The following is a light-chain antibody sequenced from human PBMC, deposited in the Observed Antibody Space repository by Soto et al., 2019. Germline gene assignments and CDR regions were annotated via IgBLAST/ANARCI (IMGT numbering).Light chain of an antibody. V-gene: IGLV1-44*01. J-gene: IGLJ2*01. CDR2: SNN. CDR1: SSNIGRNT. Sequence: QSVLTQPPSASGTPGQRVTISCAGSSSNIGRNTVNWYHQLPGAAPKLLIYSNNQRPSGVPDRFSGSKSGTSASLAISGLXXXXXXXXXCAAWDDSLNGHVVFGGGTKLTVL. CDR3: AAWDDSLNGHVV.